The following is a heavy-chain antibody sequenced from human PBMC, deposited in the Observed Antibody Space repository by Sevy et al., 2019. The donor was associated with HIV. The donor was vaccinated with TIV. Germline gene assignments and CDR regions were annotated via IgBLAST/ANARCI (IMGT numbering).Heavy chain of an antibody. CDR3: ARDSVRWGFYHSGGYYLFDY. CDR2: LWYDCSNQ. Sequence: GGSLRLSCAASGFTFTGYGMHWVRQAPGKGLEWVAMLWYDCSNQYYRDSVKGRFTISRDNSKKTLYLQMNSLRAEDTAVYYCARDSVRWGFYHSGGYYLFDYWGQGTLVTVSS. J-gene: IGHJ4*02. V-gene: IGHV3-33*01. CDR1: GFTFTGYG. D-gene: IGHD3-22*01.